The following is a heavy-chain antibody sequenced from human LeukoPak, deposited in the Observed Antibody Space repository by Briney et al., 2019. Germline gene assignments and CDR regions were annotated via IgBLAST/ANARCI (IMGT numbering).Heavy chain of an antibody. CDR2: INHSGST. V-gene: IGHV4-34*01. CDR1: GGSFSGYY. D-gene: IGHD3-22*01. Sequence: SETLSLTCAVYGGSFSGYYWSWIRQPPAKGLEWIGEINHSGSTNYNPSLKSRVTISVDTSKNQFSLKLSSVTAADTAVYYCARGRYHYYDSSGYYWPHWGQGTLVTVSS. CDR3: ARGRYHYYDSSGYYWPH. J-gene: IGHJ4*02.